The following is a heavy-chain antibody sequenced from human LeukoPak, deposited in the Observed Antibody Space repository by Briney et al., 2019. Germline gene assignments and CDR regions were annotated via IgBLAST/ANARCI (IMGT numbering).Heavy chain of an antibody. V-gene: IGHV4-34*01. CDR2: INHSGST. CDR3: ARGLRYYAILTGYYLDYYYYGMDV. Sequence: PSETLSLTCAVYGGSFSGYYWSWIRQPPGKGLEWMGEINHSGSTNYNPSLKSRVTISVDTSKNQFFLKLSSVTAADTAVYYCARGLRYYAILTGYYLDYYYYGMDVWGQGTTVTVSS. D-gene: IGHD3-9*01. J-gene: IGHJ6*02. CDR1: GGSFSGYY.